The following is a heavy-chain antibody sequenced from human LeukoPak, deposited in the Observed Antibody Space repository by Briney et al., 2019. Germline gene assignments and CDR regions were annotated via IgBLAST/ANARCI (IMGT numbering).Heavy chain of an antibody. Sequence: GGSLRLSCAVSGFTLSSYWMHWVRQAPGKGLVWVSRLHGDGISTNYADSVKGRFTISRDNAKNTLYLQMNNLRAEDTAVYYCARVGGNSIAAAEFDYWGQGTLVTVSS. D-gene: IGHD6-13*01. J-gene: IGHJ4*02. V-gene: IGHV3-74*01. CDR1: GFTLSSYW. CDR2: LHGDGIST. CDR3: ARVGGNSIAAAEFDY.